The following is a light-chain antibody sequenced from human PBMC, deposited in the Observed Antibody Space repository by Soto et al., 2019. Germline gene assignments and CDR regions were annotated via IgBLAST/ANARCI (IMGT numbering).Light chain of an antibody. J-gene: IGKJ1*01. CDR1: QSLVYSDGNTY. V-gene: IGKV2-24*01. Sequence: DVVLTQTPLSSPVTLGQPASISCRSSQSLVYSDGNTYLSWLQQRPGQPPRLLIYQISNRFSGVPARFRGSGAGTDFTLKISRVEAEDVGVYYCMQFAHFPRTFGQGTKLEI. CDR3: MQFAHFPRT. CDR2: QIS.